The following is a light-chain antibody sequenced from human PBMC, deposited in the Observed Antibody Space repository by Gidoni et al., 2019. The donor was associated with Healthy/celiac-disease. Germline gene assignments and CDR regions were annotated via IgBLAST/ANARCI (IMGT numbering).Light chain of an antibody. CDR2: AAS. V-gene: IGKV1-9*01. Sequence: DIPLTQSPSFLSASVGDRVTITCRASQCISSYLAWFQQKPGKAPKLLIYAASTLQSGVRSRFSGSGSWTEFTPTISSMQPEDVATYYCQQLNSYPPFTFGPGTKVDIK. CDR3: QQLNSYPPFT. J-gene: IGKJ3*01. CDR1: QCISSY.